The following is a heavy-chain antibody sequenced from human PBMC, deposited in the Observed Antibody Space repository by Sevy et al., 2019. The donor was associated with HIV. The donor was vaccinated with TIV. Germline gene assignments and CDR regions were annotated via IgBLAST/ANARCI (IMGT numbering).Heavy chain of an antibody. D-gene: IGHD1-1*01. CDR1: GYTLTELS. Sequence: ASVKVSCKVSGYTLTELSMHWVRQAPGKGLEWMGGFDPEDGETIYAQKFQGRVTMTEDTSTDTAYMELSSLRSEDTAVYYWATATGTTRTVDYFDYWGQGTLVTVSS. V-gene: IGHV1-24*01. J-gene: IGHJ4*02. CDR3: ATATGTTRTVDYFDY. CDR2: FDPEDGET.